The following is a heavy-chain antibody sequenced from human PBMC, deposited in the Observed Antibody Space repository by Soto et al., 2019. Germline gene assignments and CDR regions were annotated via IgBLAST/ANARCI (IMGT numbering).Heavy chain of an antibody. Sequence: GGSLRLSCAASGFTFSSYGMHWVRQAPGKGLEWVAVISYDGSNKYYADSVKGRFTISRDNSKNTLYLQMNSLRAEDTAVYYCARGEYCSSTSCPANYYYYMDVWGKGTTVTVSS. D-gene: IGHD2-2*01. CDR1: GFTFSSYG. V-gene: IGHV3-30*03. CDR3: ARGEYCSSTSCPANYYYYMDV. J-gene: IGHJ6*03. CDR2: ISYDGSNK.